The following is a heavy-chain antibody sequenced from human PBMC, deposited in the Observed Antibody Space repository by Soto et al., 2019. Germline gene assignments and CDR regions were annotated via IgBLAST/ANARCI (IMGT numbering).Heavy chain of an antibody. CDR2: LYYSGST. D-gene: IGHD3-16*01. V-gene: IGHV4-31*03. CDR1: GGSISSGGYY. J-gene: IGHJ6*02. CDR3: ARDRVGVDYYYGMDV. Sequence: QVQLQESGPGLVKPSQTLSLTCTVSGGSISSGGYYWSWIRQHPGKGLEWIGYLYYSGSTYYNPSRKSRVTISVDTSKNQFSLKLSSVTAADTAVYCCARDRVGVDYYYGMDVWGQGTTVTVSS.